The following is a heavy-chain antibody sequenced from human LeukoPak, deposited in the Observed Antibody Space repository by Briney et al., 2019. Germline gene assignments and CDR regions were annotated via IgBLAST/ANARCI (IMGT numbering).Heavy chain of an antibody. D-gene: IGHD3-16*01. CDR2: ISYDGSNK. CDR3: AKVWEDAFDI. J-gene: IGHJ3*02. V-gene: IGHV3-30-3*01. Sequence: GGSLRLSCAASGFTFSSYAMHWVRQAPGKGLEWVAVISYDGSNKYYADSVKGRFTISRDNSKNTLYLQMNSLRAEDTAVYYCAKVWEDAFDIWGQGTRVTVSS. CDR1: GFTFSSYA.